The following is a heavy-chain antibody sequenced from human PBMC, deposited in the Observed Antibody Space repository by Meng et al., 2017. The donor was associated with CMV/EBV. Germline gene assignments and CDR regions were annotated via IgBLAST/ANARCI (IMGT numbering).Heavy chain of an antibody. CDR3: ARADTANNWFDP. D-gene: IGHD5-18*01. V-gene: IGHV1-69*02. CDR2: IIPILGIA. Sequence: SVKVSCKASGGTFSSYTISWVRQAPGQGLEWMGRIIPILGIANYAQKFQGRVTITADKSTSTAYMELSSLRSEDTAVYYCARADTANNWFDPWGQGTLVTVSS. J-gene: IGHJ5*02. CDR1: GGTFSSYT.